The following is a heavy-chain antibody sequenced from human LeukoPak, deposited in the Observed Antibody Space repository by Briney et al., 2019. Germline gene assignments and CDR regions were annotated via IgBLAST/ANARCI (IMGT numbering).Heavy chain of an antibody. V-gene: IGHV3-74*01. D-gene: IGHD1-14*01. J-gene: IGHJ4*02. CDR3: VRDSRGTA. CDR1: GFTFSHHW. CDR2: INSDGSST. Sequence: PGGSLRLSCAASGFTFSHHWMQWVRQAPAKGLVWVSRINSDGSSTTHADSVKGRFTVSRDYAKNTLYLQMNSLRAEDTAVYHCVRDSRGTAWGQGTLGTVSS.